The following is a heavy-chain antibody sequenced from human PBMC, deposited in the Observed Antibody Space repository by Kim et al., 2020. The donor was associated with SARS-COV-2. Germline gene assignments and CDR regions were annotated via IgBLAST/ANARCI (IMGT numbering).Heavy chain of an antibody. D-gene: IGHD6-13*01. CDR3: ARGGIRMGQQLAHYYYYGMDV. J-gene: IGHJ6*02. V-gene: IGHV1-18*01. CDR2: ISAYNGNT. Sequence: ASVKVSCKASGYTFTSYGISWVRQAPGQGLEWMGWISAYNGNTNYAQKLQGRVTMTTDTFTSTAYMELRSLRSDDTAVYYCARGGIRMGQQLAHYYYYGMDVWGQGTTVTVSS. CDR1: GYTFTSYG.